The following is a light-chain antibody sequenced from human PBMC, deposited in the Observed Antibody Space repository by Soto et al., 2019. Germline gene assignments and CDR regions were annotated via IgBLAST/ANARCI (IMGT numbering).Light chain of an antibody. V-gene: IGLV2-18*02. CDR2: EVS. J-gene: IGLJ1*01. CDR1: STDFVGYNR. CDR3: FSYAGTYAPLRV. Sequence: QSALTQPPSVSGSPGQSVTISCTGTSTDFVGYNRVSWYQQPPGTAPKLMIYEVSKRPSGVPDRFSGSRSGNTASLTISGLQADDEGDYYCFSYAGTYAPLRVFGTGTKVTVL.